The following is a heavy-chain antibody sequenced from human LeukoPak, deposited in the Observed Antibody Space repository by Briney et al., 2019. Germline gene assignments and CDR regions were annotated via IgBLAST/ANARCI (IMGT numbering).Heavy chain of an antibody. D-gene: IGHD3-3*01. CDR3: ARTNADGFWSGYSLGWFDP. Sequence: GESLKISCKGSGYSFTSYWIGWVRQMPGKGLEGMGIIYPGDSDTRYSPAFQGEVTISADKYISTAYLQWSSMKASDPAMYYCARTNADGFWSGYSLGWFDPWRQATLVTVSS. V-gene: IGHV5-51*01. CDR1: GYSFTSYW. CDR2: IYPGDSDT. J-gene: IGHJ5*02.